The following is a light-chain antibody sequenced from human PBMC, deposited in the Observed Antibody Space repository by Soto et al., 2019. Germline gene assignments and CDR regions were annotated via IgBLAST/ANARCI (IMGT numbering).Light chain of an antibody. CDR2: EDN. J-gene: IGLJ2*01. CDR1: SGSIASNY. CDR3: QSYDSDTVI. V-gene: IGLV6-57*01. Sequence: KFMLTQPHSVSESPGQTVTISCTRSSGSIASNYVQWYQQRPGSSPTIVIYEDNQRPSGVPDRFSGSIDSSSSSASLTISGLKSEDEADYYCQSYDSDTVIFGGGTTLTVL.